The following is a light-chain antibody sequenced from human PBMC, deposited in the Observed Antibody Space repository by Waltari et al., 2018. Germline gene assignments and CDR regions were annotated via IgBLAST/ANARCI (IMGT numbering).Light chain of an antibody. CDR3: QHYLRLPVT. CDR2: GAS. CDR1: QSVSRA. V-gene: IGKV3-20*01. Sequence: EIVLTQSPGTLSLSLGDRGTVSCTASQSVSRALAWYQQKPGQARILLIYGASTRATGIPDRFSGSGAGTDFSLTISRLAPDDFAVYYCQHYLRLPVTFGQGTTVEI. J-gene: IGKJ1*01.